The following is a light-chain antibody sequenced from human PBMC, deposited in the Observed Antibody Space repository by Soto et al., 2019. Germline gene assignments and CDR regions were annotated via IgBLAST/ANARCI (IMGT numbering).Light chain of an antibody. Sequence: DIQMTQSPSTLSASVGDRVTITCRASQSISSWLAWYQQKPGKAPKLLIYKASSLESGVPSRFSGSGSGTEFTLTISSLQPDDFATYYCQQYNSYGTFGQGTKVEIQ. CDR2: KAS. CDR1: QSISSW. J-gene: IGKJ1*01. V-gene: IGKV1-5*03. CDR3: QQYNSYGT.